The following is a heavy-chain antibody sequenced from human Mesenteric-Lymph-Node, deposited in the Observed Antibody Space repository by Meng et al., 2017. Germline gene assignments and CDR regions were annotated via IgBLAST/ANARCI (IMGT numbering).Heavy chain of an antibody. J-gene: IGHJ4*02. D-gene: IGHD5-24*01. CDR2: ISGTGGGT. Sequence: GESLKISCAASGFTFSDYAMAWVRQAPGKGLEWVSAISGTGGGTYYADSVKGRFTISRDNSKNTLFLQMNSLRVEDTAVYYCAKRDGATSPHFDYWGQGTLVTVSS. V-gene: IGHV3-23*01. CDR1: GFTFSDYA. CDR3: AKRDGATSPHFDY.